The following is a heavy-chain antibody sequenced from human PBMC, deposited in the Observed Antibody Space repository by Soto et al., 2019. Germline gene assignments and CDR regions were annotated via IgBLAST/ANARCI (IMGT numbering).Heavy chain of an antibody. D-gene: IGHD2-15*01. CDR1: GFTFSSYA. CDR2: ISISGGGT. J-gene: IGHJ4*02. CDR3: ARAEGHCSGGHCNTFDY. Sequence: EVQLLESGGGLVQPGGSLRLSCEASGFTFSSYAMSWVRQAPGKGLEWVSDISISGGGTYYVDSVKGRFTISRDNSKNTLYLQMNSLRAEDTALYYCARAEGHCSGGHCNTFDYWGQGTLVTVSS. V-gene: IGHV3-23*02.